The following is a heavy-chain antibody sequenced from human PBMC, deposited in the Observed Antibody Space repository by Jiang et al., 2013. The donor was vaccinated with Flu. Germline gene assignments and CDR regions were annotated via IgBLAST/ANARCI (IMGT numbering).Heavy chain of an antibody. J-gene: IGHJ4*02. CDR2: IYYDGSKE. CDR3: ARDGVGYRYGLDY. CDR1: GFTFNTYA. V-gene: IGHV3-33*01. Sequence: VQLLESGGGVVQPGRSLRLSCAASGFTFNTYAMHWVRQPPGKGLEWVAVIYYDGSKEYYVDSVKGRFTISRDNSENTVYLQMNSLRAEDTAVYYCARDGVGYRYGLDYWGQGTLVTVSS. D-gene: IGHD5-18*01.